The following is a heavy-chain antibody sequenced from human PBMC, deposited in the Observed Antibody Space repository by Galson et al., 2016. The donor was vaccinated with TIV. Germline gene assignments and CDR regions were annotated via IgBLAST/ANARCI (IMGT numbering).Heavy chain of an antibody. CDR1: GFIFDRYA. CDR3: ATSTVPNLGDY. D-gene: IGHD4-17*01. Sequence: SLRLSCAASGFIFDRYAMHWVRQAPGKGLEWVAVVSYDGSNKYYAEPVKGRFTISRDNSKNTLFLQINSLRVEDTAVYYCATSTVPNLGDYWGQGTLVTVSS. CDR2: VSYDGSNK. V-gene: IGHV3-30*14. J-gene: IGHJ4*02.